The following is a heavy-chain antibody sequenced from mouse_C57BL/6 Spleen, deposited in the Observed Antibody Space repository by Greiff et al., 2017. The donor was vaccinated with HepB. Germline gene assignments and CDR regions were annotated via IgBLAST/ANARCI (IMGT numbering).Heavy chain of an antibody. D-gene: IGHD1-1*01. J-gene: IGHJ2*01. CDR1: GYTFTDYE. CDR3: TRGDTVVATNYFDY. V-gene: IGHV1-15*01. CDR2: IDPETGGT. Sequence: QVQLQQSGAELVRPGASVTLSCKASGYTFTDYEMHWVKQTPVHGLEWIGAIDPETGGTAYNQKFKGKAILTADKSSSTAYMELRSLTSEDSAVYYCTRGDTVVATNYFDYWGQGTTLTVSS.